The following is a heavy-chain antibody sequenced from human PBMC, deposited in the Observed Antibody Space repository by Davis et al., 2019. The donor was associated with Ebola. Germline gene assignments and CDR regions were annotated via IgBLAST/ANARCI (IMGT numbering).Heavy chain of an antibody. D-gene: IGHD3-22*01. J-gene: IGHJ4*02. CDR3: AKGGLAVTKVVVIPREFDY. V-gene: IGHV3-23*01. CDR1: GFTFSNYD. Sequence: PGGSLRLSCAASGFTFSNYDMTWVRQAPGKGLDWVSRISSNGATTYYADSVRGRFTISRDNSRNTLYLQMNSLRADDTAVYYCAKGGLAVTKVVVIPREFDYWGRGTLVTVSS. CDR2: ISSNGATT.